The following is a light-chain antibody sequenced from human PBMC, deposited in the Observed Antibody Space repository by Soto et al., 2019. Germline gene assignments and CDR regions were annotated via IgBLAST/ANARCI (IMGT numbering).Light chain of an antibody. V-gene: IGKV1-12*01. CDR3: QQASSFPFT. J-gene: IGKJ4*01. Sequence: DIQMTQSPSSVSASVGDRVTITCRASQVISSWLLWYQQKPGKAPKLLIYKSSPLQSGVPARFSGSASGTDFTLTISNLQTEDCATYYCQQASSFPFTFGGGTDVEIK. CDR2: KSS. CDR1: QVISSW.